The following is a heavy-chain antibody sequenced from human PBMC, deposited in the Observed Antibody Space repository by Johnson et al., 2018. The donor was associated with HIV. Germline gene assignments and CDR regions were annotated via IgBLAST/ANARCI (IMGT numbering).Heavy chain of an antibody. CDR2: ISYDGSNN. D-gene: IGHD3-3*01. CDR1: GFTFSGYG. CDR3: AKDKFMFLDNPVDAFDV. J-gene: IGHJ3*01. V-gene: IGHV3-30*18. Sequence: QVQLVESGGGAVQPGKSLRLACAASGFTFSGYGMHWVRQAPGKGLEWLAVISYDGSNNYYADSVKGLFTIARDNSNNTLYLQMNSLRSEDTAVYYCAKDKFMFLDNPVDAFDVWGQGTMVTFSS.